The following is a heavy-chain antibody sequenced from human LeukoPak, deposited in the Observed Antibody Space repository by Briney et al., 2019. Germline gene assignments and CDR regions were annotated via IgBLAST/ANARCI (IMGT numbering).Heavy chain of an antibody. V-gene: IGHV3-74*01. D-gene: IGHD3-10*01. CDR2: INRDGSTA. CDR1: GFTFSNYW. J-gene: IGHJ4*02. CDR3: ARDKKSGESSEIDY. Sequence: GGSLRLSCAASGFTFSNYWVHWVRQAPGKGLVWVSRINRDGSTANYADSVKGRFTVSRDNAKNTLELQMNSLRAEDTAVYYCARDKKSGESSEIDYWGQGTLVTVSS.